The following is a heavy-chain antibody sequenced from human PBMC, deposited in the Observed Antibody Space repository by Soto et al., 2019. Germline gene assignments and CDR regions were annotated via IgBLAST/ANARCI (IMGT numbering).Heavy chain of an antibody. CDR3: ATGMAAAGTGDH. CDR2: ISGSGDGT. J-gene: IGHJ4*02. D-gene: IGHD6-13*01. CDR1: GFTFRSFA. V-gene: IGHV3-23*01. Sequence: EVQLLESEGGLVQPGGSLRLSCAASGFTFRSFAMTWVRQAPGTGLEWVSSISGSGDGTYYTDSVKGRFTVSRDNSKNTLFLQLNNLRVDDTALYFCATGMAAAGTGDHWGQGTPVTVSS.